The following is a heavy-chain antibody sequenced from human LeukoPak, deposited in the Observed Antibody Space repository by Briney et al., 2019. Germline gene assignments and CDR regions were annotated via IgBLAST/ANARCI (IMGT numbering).Heavy chain of an antibody. D-gene: IGHD6-13*01. CDR1: GFTFSSYG. J-gene: IGHJ4*02. CDR2: IWYDGSNK. Sequence: PGRSLRLSCAASGFTFSSYGMHWVRQAPGKGLEWVAVIWYDGSNKYYADSVKGRFTISRDNSKNTLYLQMNSLRAEDTAVYYCARDGDIAAAGTGDYWGQGTLVTVSS. V-gene: IGHV3-33*01. CDR3: ARDGDIAAAGTGDY.